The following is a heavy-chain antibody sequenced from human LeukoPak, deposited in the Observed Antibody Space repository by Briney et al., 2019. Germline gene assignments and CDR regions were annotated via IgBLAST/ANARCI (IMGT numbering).Heavy chain of an antibody. Sequence: SETLSLTCTVSGGSISSGDYYWSWIRQPPGKGLEWIGYIYYSGSTYYNPSLKSRVTISVDTSKNQFSLKLSSVTAAGTAVYYCARDLLNEGNHLDYWGQGTLVTVSS. D-gene: IGHD4-23*01. CDR2: IYYSGST. CDR3: ARDLLNEGNHLDY. J-gene: IGHJ4*02. CDR1: GGSISSGDYY. V-gene: IGHV4-30-4*01.